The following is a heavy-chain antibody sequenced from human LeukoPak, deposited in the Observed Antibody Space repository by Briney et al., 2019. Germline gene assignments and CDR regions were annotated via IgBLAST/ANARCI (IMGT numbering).Heavy chain of an antibody. CDR1: GFTFSGYS. D-gene: IGHD5-12*01. J-gene: IGHJ4*02. Sequence: PGGSLRLSCTASGFTFSGYSMSWVRQAPGKGLEWVANIKQDGTEKYYVDSVEGRFTISRDNAKHSLYLQMNSLRAEDTAVYYCARDPSGYNGYDSNFDYWGRGTLVTVSS. V-gene: IGHV3-7*01. CDR3: ARDPSGYNGYDSNFDY. CDR2: IKQDGTEK.